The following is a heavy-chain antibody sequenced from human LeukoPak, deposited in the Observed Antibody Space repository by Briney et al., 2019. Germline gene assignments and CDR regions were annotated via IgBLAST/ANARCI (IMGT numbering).Heavy chain of an antibody. J-gene: IGHJ5*02. CDR2: ISAYNGNT. Sequence: ASVKVSCKASGYTFTSYGIGWVRQAPGQGLEWMGWISAYNGNTNYAQKLQGRVTMTTDTSTSTAYMELRSLRSDDTAVYYCARACSGGSCYPFDPWGQGTLVTVSS. V-gene: IGHV1-18*01. CDR3: ARACSGGSCYPFDP. CDR1: GYTFTSYG. D-gene: IGHD2-15*01.